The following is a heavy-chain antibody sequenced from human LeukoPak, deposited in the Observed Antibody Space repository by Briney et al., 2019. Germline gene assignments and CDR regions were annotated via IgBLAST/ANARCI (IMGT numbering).Heavy chain of an antibody. J-gene: IGHJ4*02. CDR2: IFITENT. CDR3: ARFAYCGTGCWYYFDF. D-gene: IGHD2-21*02. V-gene: IGHV4-4*09. Sequence: PSETLSLTRSVPGGSRSGPYWSWIRQPPGKELEWIGYIFITENTIYNPSLSSRVTMSPDTSKNQFSLKLSSVTAADTAVYYCARFAYCGTGCWYYFDFWGRGMLVTVSS. CDR1: GGSRSGPY.